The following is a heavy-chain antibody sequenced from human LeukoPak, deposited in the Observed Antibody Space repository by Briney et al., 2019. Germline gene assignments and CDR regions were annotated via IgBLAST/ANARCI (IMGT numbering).Heavy chain of an antibody. D-gene: IGHD6-13*01. Sequence: PSETLSLTCTVSGASITNYYWSWIRQPPGKGLEWIGFIYYSGGTNYNPSLKSRVTISLDMSRNRFSLNLSSVTAADTAVYYCARGEAASKSSSSWYADYWGQGTLVTVSS. CDR3: ARGEAASKSSSSWYADY. V-gene: IGHV4-59*01. J-gene: IGHJ4*02. CDR1: GASITNYY. CDR2: IYYSGGT.